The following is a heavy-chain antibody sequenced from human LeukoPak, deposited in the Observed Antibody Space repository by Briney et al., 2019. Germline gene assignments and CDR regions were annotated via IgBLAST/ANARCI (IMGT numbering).Heavy chain of an antibody. CDR3: ARGTRVLRYFDWLSDWPDYYYYYMDV. V-gene: IGHV1-8*01. D-gene: IGHD3-9*01. Sequence: ASVKVSCKASGYTFTSYDINWVRQATGQGLEWMGWMNPNSGNTGYAQKFQGRVTMTRNTSISTAYMELSSLRFEDTAVYYCARGTRVLRYFDWLSDWPDYYYYYMDVWGKGTTVTISS. CDR2: MNPNSGNT. J-gene: IGHJ6*03. CDR1: GYTFTSYD.